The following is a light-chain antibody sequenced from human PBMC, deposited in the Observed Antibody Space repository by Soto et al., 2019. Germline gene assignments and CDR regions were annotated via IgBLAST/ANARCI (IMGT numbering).Light chain of an antibody. CDR2: GAS. CDR3: QKYGSSPPT. J-gene: IGKJ1*01. V-gene: IGKV3-20*01. CDR1: QSVSSSY. Sequence: EIVLTQSPVTLSLSPGEIATLSCRASQSVSSSYLAWYQQKPGQAPRLLIYGASSRATGIPDRFSGSGSGTDFTLTISRLEPEDFAVYYCQKYGSSPPTFGQGTKVDI.